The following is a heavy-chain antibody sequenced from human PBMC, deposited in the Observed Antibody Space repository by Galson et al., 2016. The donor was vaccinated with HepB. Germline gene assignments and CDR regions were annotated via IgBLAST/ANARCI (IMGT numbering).Heavy chain of an antibody. CDR2: INHSGST. J-gene: IGHJ5*02. CDR1: GGSFSGYY. V-gene: IGHV4-34*01. D-gene: IGHD2/OR15-2a*01. Sequence: SETLSLTCAVYGGSFSGYYWSWIRQPPGKGLEWIGKINHSGSTDYDPSLKSRVTISLDTSKNQLSLRLTSVTAADTAVYYCARGEYSPLLDPWGQGTLVTVSS. CDR3: ARGEYSPLLDP.